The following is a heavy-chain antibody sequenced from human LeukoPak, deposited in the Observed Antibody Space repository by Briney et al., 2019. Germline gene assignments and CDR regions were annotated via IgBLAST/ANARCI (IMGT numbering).Heavy chain of an antibody. CDR3: ARYTVVIRGAFDI. CDR2: IWYDGSNK. Sequence: GGSLRLSCAASGFTFSSYGMHWVRQAPGKGLEWVAVIWYDGSNKYYADSVKGRFTISRDNSKNTLYLQMNSLRAEDTAVYYCARYTVVIRGAFDIWGQGTMVTVSS. D-gene: IGHD4-23*01. J-gene: IGHJ3*02. CDR1: GFTFSSYG. V-gene: IGHV3-33*01.